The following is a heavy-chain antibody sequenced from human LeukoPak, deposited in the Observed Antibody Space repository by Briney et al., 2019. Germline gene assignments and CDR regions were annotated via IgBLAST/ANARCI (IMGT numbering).Heavy chain of an antibody. Sequence: SVKVSCKASGGTFSSYAISWVRQAPGQGLEWMGGIIPIFGTANYARKFQGRVTITTDESTSTAYMELSSLRSEDTAVYYCARGAVVGHNYFDYWGQGTLVTVSS. CDR3: ARGAVVGHNYFDY. V-gene: IGHV1-69*05. D-gene: IGHD2-2*01. CDR1: GGTFSSYA. CDR2: IIPIFGTA. J-gene: IGHJ4*02.